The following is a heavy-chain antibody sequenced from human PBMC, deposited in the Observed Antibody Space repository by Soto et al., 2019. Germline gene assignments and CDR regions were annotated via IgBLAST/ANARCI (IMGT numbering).Heavy chain of an antibody. J-gene: IGHJ6*02. CDR2: TYYRSKWYN. CDR3: AREETGTYTFVYYYYYGMDV. V-gene: IGHV6-1*01. D-gene: IGHD1-7*01. CDR1: GYSVSSNSAA. Sequence: SHTLSLTCAISGYSVSSNSAAWNLIRQSPSRGLEWLGRTYYRSKWYNDYAVSVKSRITTNPDTSKNQFSLQLNSVTPEDTAVYYCAREETGTYTFVYYYYYGMDVWGQGTTVTVSS.